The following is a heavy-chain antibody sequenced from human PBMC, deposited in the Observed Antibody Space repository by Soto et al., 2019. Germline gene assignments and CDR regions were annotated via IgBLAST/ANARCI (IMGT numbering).Heavy chain of an antibody. D-gene: IGHD1-26*01. V-gene: IGHV1-8*01. J-gene: IGHJ4*02. Sequence: ASVKVSCKASGYTFTSYDINWVRQATGQGLEWMGWMNPNSGNTGYAQKFQDRVTITADESTSTAYMELSSLRSEDTAVYYCARSSDAVGATRWYFDYWGQGTLVTVSS. CDR1: GYTFTSYD. CDR2: MNPNSGNT. CDR3: ARSSDAVGATRWYFDY.